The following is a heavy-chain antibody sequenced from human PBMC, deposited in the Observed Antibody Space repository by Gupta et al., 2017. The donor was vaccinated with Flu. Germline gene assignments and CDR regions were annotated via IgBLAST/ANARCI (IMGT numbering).Heavy chain of an antibody. D-gene: IGHD4-17*01. CDR2: IWNDGKNK. CDR1: DFTISNYG. CDR3: ARSNYGDYSGHDAFDI. Sequence: QGQLVESGGGVVQPGRSLTLSCAASDFTISNYGMHWVRQAPGKGLEWVAVIWNDGKNKYYVDPVKGRFTISRDSSKNTLYLQMDSLRAEDTAVYYCARSNYGDYSGHDAFDIWGQGTTVTVSS. J-gene: IGHJ3*02. V-gene: IGHV3-33*01.